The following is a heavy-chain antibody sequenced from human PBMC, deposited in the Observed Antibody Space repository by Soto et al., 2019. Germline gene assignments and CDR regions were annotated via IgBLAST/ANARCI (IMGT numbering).Heavy chain of an antibody. CDR3: ARGFSYSVIDY. Sequence: QVQLVESGGVVVQPGRSLRLSCAASGFTFSTYGMHWVRQAPGKGLEWVAGISYDGSKKYYAVSVKGRFTISRDNSKNTLYLQMSGVRADGTGVYYCARGFSYSVIDYWGQGTLVTVYS. J-gene: IGHJ4*02. V-gene: IGHV3-30*03. CDR2: ISYDGSKK. CDR1: GFTFSTYG. D-gene: IGHD5-18*01.